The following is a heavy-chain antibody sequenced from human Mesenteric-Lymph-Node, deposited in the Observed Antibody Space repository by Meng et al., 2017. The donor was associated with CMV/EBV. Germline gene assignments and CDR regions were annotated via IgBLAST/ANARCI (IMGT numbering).Heavy chain of an antibody. D-gene: IGHD3-10*01. CDR3: AREPTMVRGVIIRGFDY. V-gene: IGHV1-8*01. J-gene: IGHJ4*02. CDR2: MNPNSGNT. CDR1: YSFTSYN. Sequence: YSFTSYNINWVRQGTGQGLEWMGWMNPNSGNTGYAQKFQGRVTMTRNTSISTAYMELSSLRSEDTAVYYCAREPTMVRGVIIRGFDYWGQGTLVTVSS.